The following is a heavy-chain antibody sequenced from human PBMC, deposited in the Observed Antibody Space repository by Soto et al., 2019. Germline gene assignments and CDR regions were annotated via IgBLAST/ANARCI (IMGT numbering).Heavy chain of an antibody. Sequence: GASVKVSCKASGGTFSSYAISWVRQAPGQGLEWMGGIIPIFGTANYAQKFQGRVTITADESTSTAYMELSSLRSEDTAVYYCARDERFLEWSHSYGMDVWGQGTTVTVSS. CDR2: IIPIFGTA. J-gene: IGHJ6*02. CDR3: ARDERFLEWSHSYGMDV. CDR1: GGTFSSYA. D-gene: IGHD3-3*01. V-gene: IGHV1-69*13.